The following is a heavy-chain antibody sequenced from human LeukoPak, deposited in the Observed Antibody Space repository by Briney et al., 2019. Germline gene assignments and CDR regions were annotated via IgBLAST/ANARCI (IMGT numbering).Heavy chain of an antibody. D-gene: IGHD6-13*01. CDR3: AKDELGSGIANY. J-gene: IGHJ4*02. CDR1: GFTFSSYA. V-gene: IGHV3-23*01. CDR2: ISGSGGST. Sequence: GSLRLSCAASGFTFSSYAMSWVRQAPGKGLEWVSAISGSGGSTYYADSVKGRFTISRDNSKNTLYLQMNSLRAEDTAVYYCAKDELGSGIANYWGQGTLVTVSS.